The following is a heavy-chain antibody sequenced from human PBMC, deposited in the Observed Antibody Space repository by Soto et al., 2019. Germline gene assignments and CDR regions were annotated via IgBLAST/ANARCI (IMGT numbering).Heavy chain of an antibody. D-gene: IGHD3-22*01. J-gene: IGHJ3*02. CDR2: IYYSGST. V-gene: IGHV4-59*01. Sequence: SETLSLTCTVSGGSISSYYWSWIRQPPGKGLEWIGYIYYSGSTNYNPSLKSRVTISVDTSKNQFSLKLSSVTAAGTAVYYCARDSGTYYYDSSGYYDPSAFDIWGQGTMVTVSS. CDR1: GGSISSYY. CDR3: ARDSGTYYYDSSGYYDPSAFDI.